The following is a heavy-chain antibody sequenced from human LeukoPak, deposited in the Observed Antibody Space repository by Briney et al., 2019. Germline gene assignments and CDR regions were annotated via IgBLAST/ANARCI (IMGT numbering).Heavy chain of an antibody. J-gene: IGHJ6*03. CDR1: GFTFSSYS. V-gene: IGHV3-48*01. D-gene: IGHD6-13*01. CDR2: ISSSSSTI. CDR3: ARTGYSSLRGMDV. Sequence: QPGGSLRLSCAASGFTFSSYSMNWVRQAPGKGLEWVSYISSSSSTIYYADSVKGRFTISRDNAKNSLYLQMNSLRAEDTAVYYCARTGYSSLRGMDVWGKGTTVTVSS.